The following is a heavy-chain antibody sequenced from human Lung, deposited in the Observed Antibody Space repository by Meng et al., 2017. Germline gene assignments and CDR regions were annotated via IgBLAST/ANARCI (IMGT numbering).Heavy chain of an antibody. V-gene: IGHV4-34*01. CDR3: ARGPTTMAHDFDY. CDR2: INHSGST. D-gene: IGHD4-11*01. Sequence: QVQLKQWGPGLLKPPETLSLTCVVSGGSFSDYYWSWIRQPPGKGLEWIGEINHSGSTNYNPSLESRATISVDTSQNNLSLKLSSVTAADSAVYYCARGPTTMAHDFDYWGQGALVTVSS. CDR1: GGSFSDYY. J-gene: IGHJ4*02.